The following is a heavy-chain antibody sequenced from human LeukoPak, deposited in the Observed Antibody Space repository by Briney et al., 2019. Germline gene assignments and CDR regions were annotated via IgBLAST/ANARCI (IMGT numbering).Heavy chain of an antibody. V-gene: IGHV1-69*01. Sequence: SVKVSCKASGGTFSSYAISWVRQAPGQGLEWMGGIIPIFGTANYAQKFQGRVTITADESTSPAYMELSSLRSEDTAVYYCARATTVTKVAAWRNWFDPWGQGTLVTVSS. CDR2: IIPIFGTA. J-gene: IGHJ5*02. CDR3: ARATTVTKVAAWRNWFDP. D-gene: IGHD4-17*01. CDR1: GGTFSSYA.